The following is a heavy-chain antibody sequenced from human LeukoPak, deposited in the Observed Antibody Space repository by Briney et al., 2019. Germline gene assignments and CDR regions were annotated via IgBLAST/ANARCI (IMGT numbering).Heavy chain of an antibody. J-gene: IGHJ4*02. CDR2: ISGSGGST. CDR1: GFTSGSYV. V-gene: IGHV3-23*01. CDR3: AKGTSYYDILTGFDY. Sequence: PGGSLRLSCVASGFTSGSYVMNWVRQAPGKGLEWVSGISGSGGSTYYADSVKGRFTISRDTSKNTLYLQMNSLRAEDTAIYYCAKGTSYYDILTGFDYWGQGTLVTVSS. D-gene: IGHD3-9*01.